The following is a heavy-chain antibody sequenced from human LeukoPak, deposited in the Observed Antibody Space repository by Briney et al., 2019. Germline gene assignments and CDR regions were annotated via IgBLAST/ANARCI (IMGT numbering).Heavy chain of an antibody. CDR2: ISDSGGST. V-gene: IGHV3-23*01. CDR3: ARGTVRGGVGDAFDI. D-gene: IGHD3-3*01. CDR1: GITLSNYG. J-gene: IGHJ3*02. Sequence: GGSLRLSCAVSGITLSNYGMSWVRQAPGKGLEWVAGISDSGGSTNYADSVKGRFTISRDNSKNTLYLQMNSLRAEDTAVYYCARGTVRGGVGDAFDIWGQGTMVTVSS.